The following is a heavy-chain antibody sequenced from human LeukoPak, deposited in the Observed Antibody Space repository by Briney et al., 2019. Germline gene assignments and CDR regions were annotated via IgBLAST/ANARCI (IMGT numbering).Heavy chain of an antibody. J-gene: IGHJ5*02. CDR1: GYTFTSYG. CDR3: AGVARANCSSTSCYVLSNWFDP. CDR2: ISAYNGNT. Sequence: ASVKVSRKASGYTFTSYGISWVRQAPGQGLEWMGWISAYNGNTNYAQKLQGRVTMTTDTSTSTAYMELRSLRSDDTAVYYCAGVARANCSSTSCYVLSNWFDPWGQGTLVTVSS. V-gene: IGHV1-18*01. D-gene: IGHD2-2*01.